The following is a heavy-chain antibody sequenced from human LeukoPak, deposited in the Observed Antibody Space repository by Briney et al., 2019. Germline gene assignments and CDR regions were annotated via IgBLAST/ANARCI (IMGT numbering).Heavy chain of an antibody. CDR3: ARAEYSSGWYVDY. J-gene: IGHJ4*02. Sequence: SETLSLTCTISGGSVSDYYWSWIRQSPGKGLEWIGYIYHTGSTSYSPSLKSRVTISADTSQNQFSLKLSSVTAADTAVYYCARAEYSSGWYVDYWGQGTLVTVSS. CDR2: IYHTGST. D-gene: IGHD6-19*01. CDR1: GGSVSDYY. V-gene: IGHV4-59*02.